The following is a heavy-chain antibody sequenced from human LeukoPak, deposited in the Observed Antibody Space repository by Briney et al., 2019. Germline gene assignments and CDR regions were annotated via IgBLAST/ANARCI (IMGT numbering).Heavy chain of an antibody. CDR1: GNYW. CDR2: INSGGSWT. J-gene: IGHJ4*02. V-gene: IGHV3-74*01. CDR3: AKEYCSNSVCHSLDY. D-gene: IGHD2-8*01. Sequence: GGSLGLSCAASGNYWMHWVRQVPGKGLVWVSHINSGGSWTSYADSVKGRFTFSRDKSKNTLYLQMNSLRAEDTAVYYCAKEYCSNSVCHSLDYWGQGTLVTVSS.